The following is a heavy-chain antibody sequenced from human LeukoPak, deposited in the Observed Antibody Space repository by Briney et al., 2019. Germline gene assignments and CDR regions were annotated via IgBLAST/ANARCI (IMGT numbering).Heavy chain of an antibody. Sequence: ASVKVSCKASGYTFTGYYMHWVRQAPGQGLEWMGWINPNSGGTNYAQKFQGRVTMTRDTSISTAYMELSRLRSDDTAVYSCARGVTARGFYYYMDIWGRGTTVTISS. CDR3: ARGVTARGFYYYMDI. CDR2: INPNSGGT. CDR1: GYTFTGYY. D-gene: IGHD2-21*02. J-gene: IGHJ6*03. V-gene: IGHV1-2*02.